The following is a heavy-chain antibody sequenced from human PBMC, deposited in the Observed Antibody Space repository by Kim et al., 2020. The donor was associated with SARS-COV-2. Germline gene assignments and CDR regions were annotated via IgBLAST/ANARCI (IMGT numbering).Heavy chain of an antibody. D-gene: IGHD6-19*01. J-gene: IGHJ4*02. Sequence: YYADTVKGQFTISRDNSKNTLFLQMNNLRAEDTAVYYCAKGAGAPFFFDYWGQGTLVTVSS. CDR3: AKGAGAPFFFDY. V-gene: IGHV3-23*01.